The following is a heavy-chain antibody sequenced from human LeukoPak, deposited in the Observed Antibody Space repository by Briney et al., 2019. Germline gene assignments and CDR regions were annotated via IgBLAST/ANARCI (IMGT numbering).Heavy chain of an antibody. D-gene: IGHD6-19*01. CDR1: VGSISRGGYS. V-gene: IGHV4-30-2*01. J-gene: IGHJ6*04. CDR3: ARSSSGWPYYYYGMDV. Sequence: SETLSLTCAVSVGSISRGGYSCGSIRQPPGKGLEWHGYIYQSGSPYSNPSLKSRATISVDGSNNEFSLKLTSVTAADTAVYYCARSSSGWPYYYYGMDVWGKGTTVTVSS. CDR2: IYQSGSP.